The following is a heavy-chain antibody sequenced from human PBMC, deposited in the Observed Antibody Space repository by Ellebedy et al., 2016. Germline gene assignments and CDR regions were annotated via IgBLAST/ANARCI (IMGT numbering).Heavy chain of an antibody. Sequence: SETLSLTXSVSGGPISSDGYYWTWIRHHPGKGLEWIGYTYYSGNTYYNPSLQIRVTISADTSKNQFSLKLRSVTAADTAVYYCARSGADQVGGHYSATSHFDSWGQGTLVTVSS. V-gene: IGHV4-31*03. CDR3: ARSGADQVGGHYSATSHFDS. D-gene: IGHD3-22*01. CDR2: TYYSGNT. J-gene: IGHJ4*02. CDR1: GGPISSDGYY.